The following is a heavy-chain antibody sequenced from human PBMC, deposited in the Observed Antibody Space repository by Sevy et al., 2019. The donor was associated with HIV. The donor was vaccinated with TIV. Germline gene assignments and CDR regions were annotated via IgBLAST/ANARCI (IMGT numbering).Heavy chain of an antibody. D-gene: IGHD1-26*01. CDR1: GFTFSSYG. V-gene: IGHV3-33*01. J-gene: IGHJ3*02. CDR2: IWYDGSNK. Sequence: GGSLRLSCAASGFTFSSYGMHWVHQAPGKGLEWVAVIWYDGSNKYYADSVKGRFTISRDNSKNTLYLQMNSLRAEDTAVYYCAREGSIRVGATHDAFDIWGQGTMVTVSS. CDR3: AREGSIRVGATHDAFDI.